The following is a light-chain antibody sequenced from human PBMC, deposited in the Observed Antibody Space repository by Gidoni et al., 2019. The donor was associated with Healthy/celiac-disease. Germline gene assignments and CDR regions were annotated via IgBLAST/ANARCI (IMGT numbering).Light chain of an antibody. J-gene: IGKJ4*01. CDR2: AAS. CDR3: QQANRFTLT. CDR1: QGISSW. V-gene: IGKV1-12*01. Sequence: IQLTPSPSSVSASVGDRVTITCRASQGISSWLAWYQQKPGKAPNLLIYAASSLQSGVPARVSGSGSGKDFTLTISSLQPEDVATYYCQQANRFTLTFGGGTKVEIK.